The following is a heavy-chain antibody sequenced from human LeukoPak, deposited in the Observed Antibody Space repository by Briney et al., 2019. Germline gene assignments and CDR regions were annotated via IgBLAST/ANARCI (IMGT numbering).Heavy chain of an antibody. Sequence: SQTLSLTCTVSGGSISSGDYYWSWIRQPPGKGLEWIGYIYYSGSTYYNPSLKSRVTISVDTSKNQFSLKLSSVTAADTAVYYCATWAIAVGATGSAFDIWGQGTMVTVSS. CDR3: ATWAIAVGATGSAFDI. J-gene: IGHJ3*02. V-gene: IGHV4-30-4*08. D-gene: IGHD1-26*01. CDR2: IYYSGST. CDR1: GGSISSGDYY.